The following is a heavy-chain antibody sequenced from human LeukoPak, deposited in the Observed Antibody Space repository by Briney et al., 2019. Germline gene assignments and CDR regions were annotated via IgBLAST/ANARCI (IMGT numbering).Heavy chain of an antibody. V-gene: IGHV3-23*01. CDR2: VSGSGETT. D-gene: IGHD2-2*01. Sequence: PGGSLRLSCAASGFTFNTYAMAWVRQAPGKGLEWVSDVSGSGETTYYADSVKGRFTISRDNSKNTLYLQMNSLRGEDTAVYYCARGFGEPAALTDYWGQGTLVTVSS. J-gene: IGHJ4*02. CDR1: GFTFNTYA. CDR3: ARGFGEPAALTDY.